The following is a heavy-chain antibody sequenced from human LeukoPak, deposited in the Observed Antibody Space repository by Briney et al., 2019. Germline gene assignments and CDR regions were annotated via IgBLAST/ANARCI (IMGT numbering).Heavy chain of an antibody. V-gene: IGHV3-48*03. CDR2: IISRSSTI. CDR1: GLAFSSYE. CDR3: VTATNPYYHRLVDF. J-gene: IGHJ4*02. Sequence: GSSRRPSCAASGLAFSSYEMNWFRQAPGKAREGVSYIISRSSTIDYADPAKGRFTTSRTNAKDSPNLQRTSLRAQDPPVYTFVTATNPYYHRLVDFWGEGPVVRV. D-gene: IGHD1-26*01.